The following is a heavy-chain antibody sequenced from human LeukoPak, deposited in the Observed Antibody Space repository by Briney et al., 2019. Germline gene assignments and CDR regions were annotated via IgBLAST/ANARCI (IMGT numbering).Heavy chain of an antibody. Sequence: SETLSLTCTVSGYSISSGYYWGWIRQPPGKGLEWIGEINHSGSTNYNPSLKSRVTISVDTSNNQFSLKLSAVTAADTAVYYCARGRRASYCFDYWGQGTLVTVSS. CDR3: ARGRRASYCFDY. J-gene: IGHJ4*02. CDR2: INHSGST. V-gene: IGHV4-38-2*02. CDR1: GYSISSGYY. D-gene: IGHD1-26*01.